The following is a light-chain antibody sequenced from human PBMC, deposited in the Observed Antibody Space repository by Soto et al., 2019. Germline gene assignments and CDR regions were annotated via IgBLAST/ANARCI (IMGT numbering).Light chain of an antibody. V-gene: IGKV1-39*01. CDR3: QQSYSSPYT. Sequence: DIQMTQSPSSLSASVGDRVTITCRTSQSISSYLNWYQQRPGKAPKLLIHTASSLQSGVPSRFSGSGSGTDFTLTISSLQPEEFATYYCQQSYSSPYTFGRGTKLEI. CDR1: QSISSY. CDR2: TAS. J-gene: IGKJ2*01.